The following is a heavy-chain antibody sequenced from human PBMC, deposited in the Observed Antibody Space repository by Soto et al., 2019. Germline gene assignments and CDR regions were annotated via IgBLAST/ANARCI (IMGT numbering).Heavy chain of an antibody. D-gene: IGHD2-15*01. Sequence: QVQLVQSGAEVKKPGASVKISCRPSGYTFTDYYIHWVRQAPGQGLEWMGWINPNNGGTNYAQRFQGLVTMTRDTSIGTAYLELNRLTSDATAIYYCASDRVVIAATVGGGSFDVWGPGTLVTVSS. CDR2: INPNNGGT. J-gene: IGHJ3*01. V-gene: IGHV1-2*04. CDR1: GYTFTDYY. CDR3: ASDRVVIAATVGGGSFDV.